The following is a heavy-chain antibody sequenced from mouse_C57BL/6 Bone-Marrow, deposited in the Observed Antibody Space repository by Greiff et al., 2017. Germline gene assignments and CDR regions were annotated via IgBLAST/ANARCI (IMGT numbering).Heavy chain of an antibody. V-gene: IGHV1-52*01. Sequence: VQLQQPGAELVRPGSSVKLSCKASGYTFTSYWMHWVKQRPIQGLEWIGNIDPSDSETHYNQKFKDKATLTVDKSSSTAYMQLSSLTSEDSAVYCGARAGDILGNYVFDYWGQGTTLTVSS. CDR1: GYTFTSYW. CDR3: ARAGDILGNYVFDY. D-gene: IGHD2-1*01. J-gene: IGHJ2*01. CDR2: IDPSDSET.